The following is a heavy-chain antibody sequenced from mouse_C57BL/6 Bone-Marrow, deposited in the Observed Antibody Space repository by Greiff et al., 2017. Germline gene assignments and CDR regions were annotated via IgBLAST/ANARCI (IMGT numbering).Heavy chain of an antibody. CDR2: IWSGGST. CDR1: GFSLTRYG. CDR3: ARRGYYGSRENAMDY. D-gene: IGHD1-1*01. J-gene: IGHJ4*01. V-gene: IGHV2-2*01. Sequence: VQLQQSGPGLVQPSQSLSITCTVPGFSLTRYGVHWVRPSPGKGLEWLGVIWSGGSTDYNAAFISRLSISKDNSKSQVFFKMNSLQADDTAIYYCARRGYYGSRENAMDYWGQGTSVTVSS.